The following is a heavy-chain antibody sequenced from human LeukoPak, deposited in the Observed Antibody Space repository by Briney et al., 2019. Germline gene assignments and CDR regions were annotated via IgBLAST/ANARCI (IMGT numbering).Heavy chain of an antibody. CDR3: ASAFYYDFWSGYRDY. CDR1: GGTFSSYA. Sequence: GASVKVSCKASGGTFSSYAISWVRQAPGQGLEWMGGIIPIFGTANYAQKFQGRVTITADESTSTAYMELSSLRSEDTAVYYCASAFYYDFWSGYRDYWGQGTLVTVSS. V-gene: IGHV1-69*13. J-gene: IGHJ4*02. D-gene: IGHD3-3*01. CDR2: IIPIFGTA.